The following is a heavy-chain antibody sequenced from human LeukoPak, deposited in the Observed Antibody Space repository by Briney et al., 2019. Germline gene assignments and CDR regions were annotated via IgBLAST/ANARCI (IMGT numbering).Heavy chain of an antibody. CDR1: GFTFSSYW. V-gene: IGHV3-7*01. J-gene: IGHJ4*02. Sequence: PGGSLRLSCAASGFTFSSYWMSWVRQAPGKGLEWVANIKQDGSEKYYVDSVKGRFTISRDNAKNSLYLQMNSLRAEDTAVYYCARLMDCSGGSCQHQYYFGYWGQGTLVTVSS. CDR3: ARLMDCSGGSCQHQYYFGY. D-gene: IGHD2-15*01. CDR2: IKQDGSEK.